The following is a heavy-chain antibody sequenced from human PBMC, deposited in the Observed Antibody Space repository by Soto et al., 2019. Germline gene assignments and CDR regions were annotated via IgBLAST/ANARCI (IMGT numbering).Heavy chain of an antibody. CDR2: ISAYNGNT. Sequence: ASVKVSYKASGYTFTSYGISWVRQAPGQGLEWMGWISAYNGNTNYAQKLQGRVTMTTDTSTSTAYMELRSLRSDDTAVYYCAREVSSYYYDSSGRPRHWFDPWGQGTLVTVSS. CDR1: GYTFTSYG. V-gene: IGHV1-18*01. CDR3: AREVSSYYYDSSGRPRHWFDP. D-gene: IGHD3-22*01. J-gene: IGHJ5*02.